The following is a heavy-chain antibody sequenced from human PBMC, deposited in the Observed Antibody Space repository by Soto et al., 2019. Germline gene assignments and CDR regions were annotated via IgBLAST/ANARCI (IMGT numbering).Heavy chain of an antibody. CDR3: VASAGWLPGDD. D-gene: IGHD5-12*01. CDR1: GFTFSTEA. CDR2: ISVSGGRT. J-gene: IGHJ4*02. Sequence: EVQLLESGGGLVQPGGSLRLSCVASGFTFSTEAMNWVRQGPGKGLEWVAAISVSGGRTYHADSVKGRFAISRDNSKNTLYLQMNSLRAEDTAVYYCVASAGWLPGDDWGQGTLVTVSS. V-gene: IGHV3-23*01.